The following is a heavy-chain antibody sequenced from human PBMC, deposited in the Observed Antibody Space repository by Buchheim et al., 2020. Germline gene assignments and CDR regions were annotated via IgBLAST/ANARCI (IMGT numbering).Heavy chain of an antibody. CDR2: ISYDGSNK. V-gene: IGHV3-30*18. D-gene: IGHD4-17*01. CDR1: GFTFRSYG. J-gene: IGHJ4*02. Sequence: QVQLVESGGGVVQPGRSLRLSCAASGFTFRSYGMHWVRQAPGKGLEWVAVISYDGSNKYYADSVKGRFTISRDNSKNTLYLQMNSLRAEDTAVYYCAKEKEDGDYEDYFDYWGQGTL. CDR3: AKEKEDGDYEDYFDY.